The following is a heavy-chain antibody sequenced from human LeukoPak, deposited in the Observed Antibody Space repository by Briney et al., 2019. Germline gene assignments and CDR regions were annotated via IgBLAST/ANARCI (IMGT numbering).Heavy chain of an antibody. D-gene: IGHD6-19*01. Sequence: NPGGSLRLSCGASEFAFSDFYMTCIRQAPGKGLEWVSSISSSSSHTNYADSVKGRFTISRDNAKNSLYLQMNSLRAEDTAVYYCARTNLGSGWRFDYWGQGTLVTVSS. V-gene: IGHV3-11*06. CDR1: EFAFSDFY. J-gene: IGHJ4*02. CDR3: ARTNLGSGWRFDY. CDR2: ISSSSSHT.